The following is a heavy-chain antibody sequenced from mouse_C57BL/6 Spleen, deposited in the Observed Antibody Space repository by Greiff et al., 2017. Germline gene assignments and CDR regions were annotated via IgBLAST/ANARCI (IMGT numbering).Heavy chain of an antibody. J-gene: IGHJ3*01. Sequence: VQLQQPGPEPVKPGASVKISCKASGYSFTDYNMNWVKQSNGKSLEWIGVINTNYGTTSYNQKFKGKATLTVDQSSSTASMQLNSLTSEYSAVYYCARSELGRGGFAYWGQGTLVTVSA. CDR1: GYSFTDYN. D-gene: IGHD4-1*01. CDR3: ARSELGRGGFAY. V-gene: IGHV1-39*01. CDR2: INTNYGTT.